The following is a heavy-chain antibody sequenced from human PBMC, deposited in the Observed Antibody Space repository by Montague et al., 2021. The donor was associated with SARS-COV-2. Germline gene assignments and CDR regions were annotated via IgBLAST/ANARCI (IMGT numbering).Heavy chain of an antibody. V-gene: IGHV6-1*01. J-gene: IGHJ4*02. CDR3: VRGIEAAGSYDY. CDR1: GDSVSSNSAT. D-gene: IGHD6-13*01. CDR2: TYYRSMWKS. Sequence: CAISGDSVSSNSATWNWIRQSPSRGLEWLGRTYYRSMWKSDYARXVKSRIANNPDTSKNQFSPQLSSVTPEDTALYYCVRGIEAAGSYDYWGQGTLVTVSS.